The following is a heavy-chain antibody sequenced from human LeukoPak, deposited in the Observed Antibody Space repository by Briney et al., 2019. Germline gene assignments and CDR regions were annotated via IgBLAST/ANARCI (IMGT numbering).Heavy chain of an antibody. V-gene: IGHV3-21*01. CDR2: ISSSSSYI. CDR1: GFIFSSYW. J-gene: IGHJ4*02. D-gene: IGHD5-24*01. Sequence: PGGSLRLSCAASGFIFSSYWMSWVRQAPGKGLEWVSSISSSSSYIYYADSVKGRFTISRDNAKNSLYLQMNSLRAEDTAVYYCARAESLSRWLQLWAFDYWGQGTLVTVSS. CDR3: ARAESLSRWLQLWAFDY.